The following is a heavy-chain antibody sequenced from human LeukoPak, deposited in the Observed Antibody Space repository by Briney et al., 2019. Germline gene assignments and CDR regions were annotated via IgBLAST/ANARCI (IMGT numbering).Heavy chain of an antibody. D-gene: IGHD5-12*01. CDR1: GFTFSSYS. CDR3: ARASGYGPSAFDI. CDR2: ISSSSSYI. Sequence: PGGSLRLSCAASGFTFSSYSMNWVRQAPGKGLEWVSSISSSSSYIYYADSVKGRFTISRDNAKNSLYLQMNSLRAEDTAVYYCARASGYGPSAFDIWGQGTMVTVSS. J-gene: IGHJ3*02. V-gene: IGHV3-21*01.